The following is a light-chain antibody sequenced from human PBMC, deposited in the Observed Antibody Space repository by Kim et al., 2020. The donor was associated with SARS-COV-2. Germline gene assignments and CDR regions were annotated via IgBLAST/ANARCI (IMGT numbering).Light chain of an antibody. CDR3: QQYDSTPPS. CDR1: QTVLYNANNKNY. Sequence: DIVMTQSPASLAVSLGERATLNCKSSQTVLYNANNKNYLAWYQQKPGQAPKLLIYWASIRESGVSDRFRGSGSETDFTLTISSLQAEDVAVYYCQQYDSTPPSFGRGTKLKI. V-gene: IGKV4-1*01. CDR2: WAS. J-gene: IGKJ2*03.